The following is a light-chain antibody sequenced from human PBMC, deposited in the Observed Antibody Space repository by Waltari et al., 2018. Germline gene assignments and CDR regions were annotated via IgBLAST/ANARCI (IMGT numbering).Light chain of an antibody. CDR3: QQYYSLPWT. CDR2: WAS. Sequence: DIVMTQSPDSLAVSLGERATINCKSSQSVLYSSNNKNHLAWYQQKPGTPPKLLVYWASTRESGVPDRFSGSGSGTDFTLTISSLQAEDVAVYYCQQYYSLPWTFGQGTKVEIK. J-gene: IGKJ1*01. CDR1: QSVLYSSNNKNH. V-gene: IGKV4-1*01.